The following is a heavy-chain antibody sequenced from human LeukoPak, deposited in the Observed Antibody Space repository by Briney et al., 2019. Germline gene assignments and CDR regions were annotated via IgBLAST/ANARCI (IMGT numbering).Heavy chain of an antibody. J-gene: IGHJ4*02. V-gene: IGHV1-69*13. CDR3: ARRAQNYYDSSGYYYVADY. CDR2: IIPIFGTA. CDR1: GGTFSSYA. D-gene: IGHD3-22*01. Sequence: GASVKVSCKASGGTFSSYAISWVRQAPGRGLEWMGGIIPIFGTANYAQKFQGRVTITADESTSTAYMELSSLRSEDTAVYYCARRAQNYYDSSGYYYVADYWGQGTLVTVSS.